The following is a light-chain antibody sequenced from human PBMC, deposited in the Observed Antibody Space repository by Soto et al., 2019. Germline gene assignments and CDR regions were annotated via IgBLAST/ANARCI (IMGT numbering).Light chain of an antibody. CDR2: GTS. Sequence: EIVLTQSPGTLSLSPGERATLSCRASQSVSSSYLAWYQQKPGQAPRPLIYGTSSRATGIPDRFSGSGSGTDFTLTISRLEPEEFAVYYCQQYGSSLYTFGQGTNLEIK. V-gene: IGKV3-20*01. J-gene: IGKJ2*01. CDR3: QQYGSSLYT. CDR1: QSVSSSY.